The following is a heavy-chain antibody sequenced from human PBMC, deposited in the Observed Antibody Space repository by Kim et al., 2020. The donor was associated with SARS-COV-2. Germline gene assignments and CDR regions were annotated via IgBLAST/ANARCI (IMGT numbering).Heavy chain of an antibody. CDR2: IDHGGSI. Sequence: SETLSLTCAVYGGSFSGYYWSWIRQPPGKGLEWIGEIDHGGSINYNPSLKSRVTISIDTSKKQFALRLTSVTAADTGFYFCARGMAGVVPSPILGIGPHYDYFIMDVWGHGTTVTVSS. CDR3: ARGMAGVVPSPILGIGPHYDYFIMDV. CDR1: GGSFSGYY. J-gene: IGHJ6*02. V-gene: IGHV4-34*01. D-gene: IGHD3-10*01.